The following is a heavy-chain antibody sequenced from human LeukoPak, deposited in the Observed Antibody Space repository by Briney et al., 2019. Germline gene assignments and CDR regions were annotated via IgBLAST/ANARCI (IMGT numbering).Heavy chain of an antibody. Sequence: GSLRLSCAASGFTFSSYEMNWVRQAPGKGLEWVSYISSSGSTIYYADSVKGRFTISRDNAKNSLYLQMNSLRAEDTAVYYCARLHYYDREGDYWGQGTLVTVSS. CDR2: ISSSGSTI. J-gene: IGHJ4*02. CDR3: ARLHYYDREGDY. V-gene: IGHV3-48*03. D-gene: IGHD3-22*01. CDR1: GFTFSSYE.